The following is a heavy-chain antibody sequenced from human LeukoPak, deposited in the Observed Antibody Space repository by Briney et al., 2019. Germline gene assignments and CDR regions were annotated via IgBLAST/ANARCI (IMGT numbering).Heavy chain of an antibody. CDR1: GGSISGFY. CDR2: IYYSGST. Sequence: SETLSLTCTVSGGSISGFYWSWIRQPSGKGLEWIGFIYYSGSTYYNPSLKSRVTISVDTSKNQFSLKLSSVTAADTAVYYCARNPSDPDYDYVWGSYRTNYFNYWGQGTLVTVSS. J-gene: IGHJ4*02. CDR3: ARNPSDPDYDYVWGSYRTNYFNY. D-gene: IGHD3-16*02. V-gene: IGHV4-59*04.